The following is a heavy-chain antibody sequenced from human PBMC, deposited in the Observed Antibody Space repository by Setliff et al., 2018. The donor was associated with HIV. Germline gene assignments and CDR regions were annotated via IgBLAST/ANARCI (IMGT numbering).Heavy chain of an antibody. Sequence: TLSLTCTVSGVSVSSGGYYWSWIRQHQGKGLEWIGYVYYTGTSYFNPSLKSRITISVDTSKNHFSLKLGFVTAADTAVYYCARGESTTWDLAEYFQHWGHGTLVTVSS. CDR1: GVSVSSGGYY. CDR2: VYYTGTS. J-gene: IGHJ1*01. CDR3: ARGESTTWDLAEYFQH. D-gene: IGHD2-2*01. V-gene: IGHV4-31*03.